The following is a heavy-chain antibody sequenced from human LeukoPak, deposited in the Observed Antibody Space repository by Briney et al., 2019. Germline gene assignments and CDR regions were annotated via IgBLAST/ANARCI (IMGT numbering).Heavy chain of an antibody. CDR1: GFTFSSFG. J-gene: IGHJ4*02. V-gene: IGHV3-23*01. CDR3: AKGGPGAPWGDY. D-gene: IGHD7-27*01. Sequence: PGGSLRLSCAASGFTFSSFGMSWFRQAPGKGLEWVSSIRGGDGVTYYADSVKGRFTISRDNSKTTVYLQMNSLRAEDTAIYYCAKGGPGAPWGDYWGQGTLVTVSS. CDR2: IRGGDGVT.